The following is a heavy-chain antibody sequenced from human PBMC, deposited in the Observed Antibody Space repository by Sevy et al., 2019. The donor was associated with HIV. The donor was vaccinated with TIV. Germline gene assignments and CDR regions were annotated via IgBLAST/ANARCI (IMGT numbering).Heavy chain of an antibody. J-gene: IGHJ5*02. V-gene: IGHV3-53*01. CDR1: GFTVSSNY. CDR3: ARDWAYGDYVLDP. D-gene: IGHD4-17*01. Sequence: GGSLRLSCAASGFTVSSNYMSWVRQAPGKGLEWVSVIYSGGSTYYADSVKGRFTISRDNSKNTLYLQMNSLRAEDTAVYYCARDWAYGDYVLDPWGQGTLVTVSS. CDR2: IYSGGST.